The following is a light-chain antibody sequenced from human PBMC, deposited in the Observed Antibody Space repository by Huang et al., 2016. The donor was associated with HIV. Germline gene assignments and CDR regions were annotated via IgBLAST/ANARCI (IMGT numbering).Light chain of an antibody. CDR3: HQSDTLPYT. J-gene: IGKJ2*01. V-gene: IGKV6-21*01. CDR1: QNIGNN. Sequence: EIVLTQSPDFQSVTPKEKVTITCLASQNIGNNLLWYQQKPDQSPKLLIKYASQSFSGVPSRFSGSGSGTYFTLTINSLEAEDAATYYCHQSDTLPYTFGQGTKLEIK. CDR2: YAS.